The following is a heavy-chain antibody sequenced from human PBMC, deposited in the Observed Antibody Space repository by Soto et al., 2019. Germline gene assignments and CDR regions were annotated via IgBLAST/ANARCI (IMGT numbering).Heavy chain of an antibody. CDR3: ASIAAPGTTHFDF. CDR2: IYYSGNT. D-gene: IGHD6-13*01. V-gene: IGHV4-39*01. J-gene: IGHJ4*02. Sequence: DTLSLTCTVSGGSIGSSSYYWGWIRQSPGKGLEWIGNIYYSGNTFYNPSLQSRVAISVDTSKNQFYLHLSSVTAADTAIFYCASIAAPGTTHFDFWGQGTLVTVSS. CDR1: GGSIGSSSYY.